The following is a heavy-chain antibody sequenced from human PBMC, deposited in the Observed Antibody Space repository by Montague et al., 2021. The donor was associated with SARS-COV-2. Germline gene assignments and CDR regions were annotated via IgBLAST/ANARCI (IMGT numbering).Heavy chain of an antibody. CDR3: ARGATTGPGIWFDP. V-gene: IGHV4-39*01. CDR1: GRSISSRSHY. D-gene: IGHD1-1*01. Sequence: SESLSLTCSVSGRSISSRSHYWGWIRQPPGKGLECVGSIYYIGTTFYNPSLKSRLAISIDTSKNQFSLKVTSVTAADTGVHYCARGATTGPGIWFDPWGQGTLVTVSS. CDR2: IYYIGTT. J-gene: IGHJ5*02.